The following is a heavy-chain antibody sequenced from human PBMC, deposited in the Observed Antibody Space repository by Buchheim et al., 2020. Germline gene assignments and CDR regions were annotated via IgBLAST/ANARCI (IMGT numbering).Heavy chain of an antibody. CDR1: GYTFTGYY. CDR3: ARLQSSRYDILTGYYSGFDY. J-gene: IGHJ4*02. V-gene: IGHV1-2*02. Sequence: QVQLVQSGAEVKKPGASVKVSCKASGYTFTGYYIHWVRQAPGQGLEWMGLINPNSGGTNYAQEFQGRFTMTRDTSISTDYMELNRLRSDDTAVYCCARLQSSRYDILTGYYSGFDYWGQGTL. CDR2: INPNSGGT. D-gene: IGHD3-9*01.